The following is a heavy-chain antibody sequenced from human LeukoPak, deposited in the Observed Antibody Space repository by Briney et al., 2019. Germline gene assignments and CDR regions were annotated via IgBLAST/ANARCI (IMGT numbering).Heavy chain of an antibody. CDR2: ISSSSSYK. J-gene: IGHJ3*02. CDR3: GRGGDGIDN. CDR1: GFLFNTFG. Sequence: GGSLRLSCAASGFLFNTFGMHWVRQAPGKGLEWVSSISSSSSYKFYADSLKGRFTISRDNARNLLYLQIYSLRDEDTAVYYCGRGGDGIDNWGQGTTVIVSS. V-gene: IGHV3-21*01.